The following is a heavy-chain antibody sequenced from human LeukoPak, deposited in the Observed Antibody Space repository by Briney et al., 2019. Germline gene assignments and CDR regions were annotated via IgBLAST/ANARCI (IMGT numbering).Heavy chain of an antibody. V-gene: IGHV3-23*01. D-gene: IGHD3-3*01. CDR3: ARAGHYDFWRGYYLGY. J-gene: IGHJ4*02. CDR1: GFTFSSYA. CDR2: ISGSGGST. Sequence: PGGSLRLSCAASGFTFSSYAMSWVRQAPGKGLEWVSAISGSGGSTYYADSVKGRFTISRDNSKNTLYLQMNSLRAEDTAVYYCARAGHYDFWRGYYLGYWGQGTLVTVSS.